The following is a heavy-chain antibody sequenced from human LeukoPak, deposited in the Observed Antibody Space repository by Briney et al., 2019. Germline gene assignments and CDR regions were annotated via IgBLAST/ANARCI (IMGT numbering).Heavy chain of an antibody. CDR3: STDQGGDILTGC. CDR2: IKTKSEGGTI. Sequence: PGESLRLSCAASGFTFTNAWMHWVRQAPGKGLEWVGRIKTKSEGGTIDYAAPVRGRFTISRDDSENTLYLQMNSLKTEDTALYYCSTDQGGDILTGCWGQGTLVTVSS. J-gene: IGHJ4*02. V-gene: IGHV3-15*07. CDR1: GFTFTNAW. D-gene: IGHD3-9*01.